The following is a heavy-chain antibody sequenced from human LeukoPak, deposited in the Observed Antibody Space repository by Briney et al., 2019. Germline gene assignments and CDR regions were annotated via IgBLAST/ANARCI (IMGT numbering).Heavy chain of an antibody. Sequence: GGSLRLSCAASGFTFSSYAMHWVRQAPGKGLEWVAVISYDGSNKYYADSVKGRFTISRDNSKNTLYLQMNSLRAEDTAVYYCARSRYSSRPGDYWGQGTLVTVSS. CDR1: GFTFSSYA. J-gene: IGHJ4*02. CDR2: ISYDGSNK. V-gene: IGHV3-30-3*01. D-gene: IGHD6-13*01. CDR3: ARSRYSSRPGDY.